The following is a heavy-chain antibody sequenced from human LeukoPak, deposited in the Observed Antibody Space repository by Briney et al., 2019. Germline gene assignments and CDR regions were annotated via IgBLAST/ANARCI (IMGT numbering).Heavy chain of an antibody. CDR1: GYTFTGYY. D-gene: IGHD4-23*01. Sequence: ASVTVSCKASGYTFTGYYMHWVRQAPGQGLEWMGWINPNSGGTNYAQKFQGRVTMTRDTSISTAYMELSRLRSDDTAVYYCARDDPDDYGGIGDDYWGQGTLVTVSS. J-gene: IGHJ4*02. CDR2: INPNSGGT. V-gene: IGHV1-2*02. CDR3: ARDDPDDYGGIGDDY.